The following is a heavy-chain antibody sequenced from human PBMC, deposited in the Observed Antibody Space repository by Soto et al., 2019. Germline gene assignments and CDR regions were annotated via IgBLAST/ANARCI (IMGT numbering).Heavy chain of an antibody. D-gene: IGHD5-18*01. CDR1: GFIFDDYG. Sequence: EVQLMESGGGVVRPGGSLTLSCAASGFIFDDYGMSWVRQAPGKGLEWVSGINWNGGSTGYVDSVKGRFTISRDNAKNSLYLQMNNLRAEDTALYYCARHLRGYSYGLGDYWGQGIPVTVSS. V-gene: IGHV3-20*04. CDR2: INWNGGST. J-gene: IGHJ4*02. CDR3: ARHLRGYSYGLGDY.